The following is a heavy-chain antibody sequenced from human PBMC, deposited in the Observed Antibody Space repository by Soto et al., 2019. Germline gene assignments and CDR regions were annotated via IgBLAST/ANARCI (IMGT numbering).Heavy chain of an antibody. Sequence: PSETLSLTCTVSGGSISSYYWSWIRQPPGKGLEWIGYIYYSGSTNYNPSLKSRVTISVDTSKNQFSLKLSSVTAADTAVYYCAREVKTSSWYVAYYYYGMDVWGQGTTVTVSS. D-gene: IGHD6-13*01. CDR1: GGSISSYY. CDR2: IYYSGST. CDR3: AREVKTSSWYVAYYYYGMDV. J-gene: IGHJ6*02. V-gene: IGHV4-59*01.